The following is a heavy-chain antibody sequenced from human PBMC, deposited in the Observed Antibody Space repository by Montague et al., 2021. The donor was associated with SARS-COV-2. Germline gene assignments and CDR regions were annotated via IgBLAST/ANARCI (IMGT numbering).Heavy chain of an antibody. D-gene: IGHD3-22*01. CDR2: IYYSGST. CDR1: GGSISSGGYY. Sequence: TLSLTCTVSGGSISSGGYYWSWIRQPPGKGLEWIGYIYYSGSTYYNPSLKSRVTISVDTSKNQFSLKMSSVTAADTAVYHCARSPEPMIILIITSLNWYFDLWGRGTLVTVSS. CDR3: ARSPEPMIILIITSLNWYFDL. V-gene: IGHV4-31*03. J-gene: IGHJ2*01.